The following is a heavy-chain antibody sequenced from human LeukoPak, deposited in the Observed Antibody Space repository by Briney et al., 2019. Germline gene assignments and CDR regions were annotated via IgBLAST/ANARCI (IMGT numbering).Heavy chain of an antibody. V-gene: IGHV4-39*01. CDR1: GASVSSGSFY. J-gene: IGHJ5*02. D-gene: IGHD6-19*01. CDR3: ARHRLSARSGWDLNWFDP. CDR2: IYYSGST. Sequence: PSETLSLTCTVSGASVSSGSFYWGWIRQPPGKGLEWIGSIYYSGSTFYNPSLKSRVTISVDTSKNQFSLKLSSVTAADTAMYYCARHRLSARSGWDLNWFDPWGQGSLVTVSS.